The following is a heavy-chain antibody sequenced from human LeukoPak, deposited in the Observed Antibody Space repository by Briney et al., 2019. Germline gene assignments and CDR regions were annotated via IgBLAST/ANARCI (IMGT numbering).Heavy chain of an antibody. Sequence: SETLSLTCPVSGGSISSYYWSWIRQPPGKGLEWIGYIYYSGSTNYNPSLKSRVTISVDTSKNQFSLKLSSVTAADTAVYYCARGLGYYYYYGMDVWGQGTTVTVSS. CDR1: GGSISSYY. J-gene: IGHJ6*02. V-gene: IGHV4-59*01. CDR2: IYYSGST. CDR3: ARGLGYYYYYGMDV.